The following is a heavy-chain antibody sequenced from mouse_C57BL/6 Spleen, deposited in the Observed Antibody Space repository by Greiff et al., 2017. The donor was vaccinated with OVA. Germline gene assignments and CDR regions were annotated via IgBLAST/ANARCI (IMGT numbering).Heavy chain of an antibody. D-gene: IGHD3-2*02. V-gene: IGHV6-6*01. CDR2: IRNKANNHAT. CDR1: GFTFSDAW. CDR3: TVDSSGYRFDY. J-gene: IGHJ2*01. Sequence: EVMLVESGGGLVQPGGSMKLSCAASGFTFSDAWMDWVRQSPEKGLEWVAEIRNKANNHATYYAESVKGRFTISRDDSKSSVYLQMNSLRAEDTGIYYCTVDSSGYRFDYWGQGTTLTVSS.